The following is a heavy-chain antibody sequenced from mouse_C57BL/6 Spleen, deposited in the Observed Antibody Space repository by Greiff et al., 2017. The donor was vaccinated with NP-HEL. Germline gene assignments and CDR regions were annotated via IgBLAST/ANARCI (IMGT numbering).Heavy chain of an antibody. CDR2: INPSSGYT. CDR1: GYTFTSYT. Sequence: VQLQQSGAELARPGASVKMSCKASGYTFTSYTMHWVKQRPGQGLEWIGYINPSSGYTKYNQKFKDKATLTADKSSSTAYMQLSSLTSEDSAVYYCARYGNYPYAMDYWGQGTSVTVSS. CDR3: ARYGNYPYAMDY. J-gene: IGHJ4*01. D-gene: IGHD2-1*01. V-gene: IGHV1-4*01.